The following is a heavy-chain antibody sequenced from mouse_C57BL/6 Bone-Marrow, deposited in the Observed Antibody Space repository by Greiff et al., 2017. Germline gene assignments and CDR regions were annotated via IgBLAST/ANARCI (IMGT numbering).Heavy chain of an antibody. CDR1: GYTFTDYY. D-gene: IGHD1-1*02. Sequence: VQLQQSGPELVKPGASVKISCKASGYTFTDYYMNWVKQSHGKSLEWIGDINPNNGGTSYNQKFKGKATLTVDKSSSTAYMELRSLTSEDSAVYYCARRGGTMEHQYYFDYWGQGTTLTVSS. CDR2: INPNNGGT. CDR3: ARRGGTMEHQYYFDY. J-gene: IGHJ2*01. V-gene: IGHV1-26*01.